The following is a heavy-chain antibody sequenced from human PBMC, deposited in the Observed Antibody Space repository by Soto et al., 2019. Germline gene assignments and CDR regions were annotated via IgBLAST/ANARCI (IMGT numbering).Heavy chain of an antibody. Sequence: QVTLKESGPVLVKPTETLTLTCTVSGFSLSNARMGVSWIRQPPGKALEWLAHIFSNDEKPYSTSLKSRLTISKDTSKSQVVLIMTNMDPVDTATYYCARIDVTSGEFDYWGQGTLVTVSS. D-gene: IGHD3-10*01. J-gene: IGHJ4*02. V-gene: IGHV2-26*01. CDR2: IFSNDEK. CDR1: GFSLSNARMG. CDR3: ARIDVTSGEFDY.